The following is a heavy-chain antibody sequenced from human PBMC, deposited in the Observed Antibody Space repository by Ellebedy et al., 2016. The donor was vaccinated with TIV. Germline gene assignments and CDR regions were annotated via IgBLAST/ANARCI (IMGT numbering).Heavy chain of an antibody. V-gene: IGHV1-69*04. CDR3: ARETSRYSRSWDS. J-gene: IGHJ4*02. D-gene: IGHD6-13*01. CDR2: IIPILGIA. Sequence: AASVKVSCKASGGTFSSYAISWVRQAPGQGLEWMGRIIPILGIANYAQKFQGRVTITADKSTSTAYMELSSLRSEDTAVYYCARETSRYSRSWDSWGQGTLVTVSS. CDR1: GGTFSSYA.